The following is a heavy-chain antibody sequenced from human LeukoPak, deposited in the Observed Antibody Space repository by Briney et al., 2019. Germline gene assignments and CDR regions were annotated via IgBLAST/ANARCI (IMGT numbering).Heavy chain of an antibody. CDR2: ISGSGGST. D-gene: IGHD3-22*01. V-gene: IGHV3-23*01. CDR1: GFTFSSYA. CDR3: AKGDNQGWLPPDFDY. J-gene: IGHJ4*02. Sequence: GGSLRLSCAASGFTFSSYAMSWVRQAPGKGLEWVSAISGSGGSTYYADSVKGRFTISRDNSKNTLYLQMNSLRAEDTAVYYCAKGDNQGWLPPDFDYWGQGTLVTVSS.